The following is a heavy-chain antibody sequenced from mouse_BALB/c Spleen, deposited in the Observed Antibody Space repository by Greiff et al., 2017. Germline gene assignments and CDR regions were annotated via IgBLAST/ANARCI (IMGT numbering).Heavy chain of an antibody. D-gene: IGHD3-1*01. J-gene: IGHJ1*01. CDR2: ISNGGGST. Sequence: EVQLVESGGGLVQPGGSLKLSCAASGFTFSSYTMSWVRQTPEKRLEWVAYISNGGGSTYYPDTVKGRFTISRDNAKNTLYLQMSSLKSEDTAMYYCARHRDFDVWGAGTTVTVSS. CDR1: GFTFSSYT. CDR3: ARHRDFDV. V-gene: IGHV5-12-2*01.